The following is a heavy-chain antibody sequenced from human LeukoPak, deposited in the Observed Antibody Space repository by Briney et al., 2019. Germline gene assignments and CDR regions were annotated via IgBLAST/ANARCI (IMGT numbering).Heavy chain of an antibody. CDR1: GFTFNSYS. J-gene: IGHJ6*02. Sequence: GGSLRLSCAASGFTFNSYSMNWVRQAPGKGLEWVSYISSSSSIIYYADSVKGRFTISRDNAKNSLYLQMNSLRAEDTAVYYCARDQYGMDVWGQGTTVTVSS. V-gene: IGHV3-48*04. CDR3: ARDQYGMDV. CDR2: ISSSSSII.